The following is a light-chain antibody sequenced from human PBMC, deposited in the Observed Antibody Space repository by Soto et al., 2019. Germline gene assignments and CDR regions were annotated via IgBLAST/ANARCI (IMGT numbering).Light chain of an antibody. J-gene: IGKJ3*01. CDR1: QSISSY. Sequence: DIQMTQSPSSLSASVGDRVTITCRASQSISSYLNWYQQKPGKAPKLLIYAASSLQSGVPSRFSGGGSVTDFTLTISSLQPEDFATYYCQQSYSTPPVTFGPGTKVDIK. CDR2: AAS. CDR3: QQSYSTPPVT. V-gene: IGKV1-39*01.